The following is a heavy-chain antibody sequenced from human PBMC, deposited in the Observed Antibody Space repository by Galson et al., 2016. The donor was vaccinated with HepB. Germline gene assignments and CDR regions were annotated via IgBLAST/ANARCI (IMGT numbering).Heavy chain of an antibody. CDR3: ARGTGKLTTVTTVTSLWYFDL. J-gene: IGHJ2*01. Sequence: SVKVSCKAFGYTFRTYYMHWVRQAPGQGLEWMGIINPSGGKTKYAQRFQGGVTMTSDTSTNTLYMELSSLRSDDTAVYYCARGTGKLTTVTTVTSLWYFDLWGRGTLVTVSS. V-gene: IGHV1-46*01. CDR1: GYTFRTYY. D-gene: IGHD4-17*01. CDR2: INPSGGKT.